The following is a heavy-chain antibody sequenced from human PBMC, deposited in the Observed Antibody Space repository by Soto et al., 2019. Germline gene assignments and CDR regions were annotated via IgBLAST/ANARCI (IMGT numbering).Heavy chain of an antibody. D-gene: IGHD4-17*01. CDR2: VSGTGGSA. J-gene: IGHJ4*02. CDR3: ARGSAYSDYDLEY. Sequence: GRSLRLSCAASGFTFSSYAMTWVRQAPGKGLEWVSGVSGTGGSAYYADSVKGGFTISRDKSTNTLYLHMNSLRAEDTAVYYCARGSAYSDYDLEYWGQGTLVTVSS. V-gene: IGHV3-23*01. CDR1: GFTFSSYA.